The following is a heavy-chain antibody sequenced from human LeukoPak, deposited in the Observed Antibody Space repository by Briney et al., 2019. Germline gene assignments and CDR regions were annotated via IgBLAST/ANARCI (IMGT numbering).Heavy chain of an antibody. CDR2: IGPSGAKT. D-gene: IGHD1-26*01. Sequence: GGTLRLSCAASGFTFSSYGMNWVRQAPGKGLEWVSGIGPSGAKTYYADSVKGRFTISRDNSKNTLYLQMNSLRAEDTAVYYCARGGSYLSAFDIWGQGTMVTVSS. CDR3: ARGGSYLSAFDI. J-gene: IGHJ3*02. V-gene: IGHV3-23*01. CDR1: GFTFSSYG.